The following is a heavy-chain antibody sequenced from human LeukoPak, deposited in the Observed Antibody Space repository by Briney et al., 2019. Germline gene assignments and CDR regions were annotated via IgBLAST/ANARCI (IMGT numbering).Heavy chain of an antibody. CDR2: IIPILGIA. D-gene: IGHD4-23*01. J-gene: IGHJ4*02. CDR1: GGTFSSYT. Sequence: ASVKVSRKASGGTFSSYTISWVRQAPGQGLEWMGRIIPILGIANYAQKFQGRVTITADKSTSTAYMELSSLRSEDTAVYYCARDDYGGNWDHWGQGTLVTVSS. V-gene: IGHV1-69*04. CDR3: ARDDYGGNWDH.